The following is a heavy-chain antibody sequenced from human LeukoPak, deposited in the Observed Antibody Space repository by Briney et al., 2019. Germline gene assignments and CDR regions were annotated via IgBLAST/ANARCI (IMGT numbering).Heavy chain of an antibody. CDR1: GGSITSSPYH. CDR3: GRTVYGDRDY. J-gene: IGHJ4*02. V-gene: IGHV4-39*07. CDR2: VSHTGAT. Sequence: SETLSLTCTVSGGSITSSPYHWAWIRQPPGRGPEWIGTVSHTGATQYSPSLTSRVTISLDTSKNQFSLSLNSVTAADTAVYYCGRTVYGDRDYWGQGTLVTVSS. D-gene: IGHD4-17*01.